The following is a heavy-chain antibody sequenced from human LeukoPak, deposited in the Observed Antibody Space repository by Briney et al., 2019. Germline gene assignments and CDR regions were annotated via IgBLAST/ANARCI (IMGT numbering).Heavy chain of an antibody. CDR3: ARAIWFEIYHGMDV. V-gene: IGHV6-1*01. J-gene: IGHJ6*02. CDR2: TCFRSQWYS. Sequence: SQTLSLTCGISGDSVSSNSAAWNWIRKSPSRGLEWLGRTCFRSQWYSDYAVSVRGRATISPDTSRNQVSLQLNSVTPEDTAVYFCARAIWFEIYHGMDVWGQGTAVTVSS. CDR1: GDSVSSNSAA. D-gene: IGHD3-10*01.